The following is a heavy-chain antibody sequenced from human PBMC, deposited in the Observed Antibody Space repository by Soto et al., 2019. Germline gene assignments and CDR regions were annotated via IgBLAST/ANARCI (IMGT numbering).Heavy chain of an antibody. D-gene: IGHD3-22*01. CDR2: ISSSSSSI. Sequence: SLRLSCAASGFTFSSYSMSWVRQAPGKGLEWVSSISSSSSSIYYADSVKGRFTISRDNAKNSLYLQMNSLRAEDTAVYYCARTSDSSGYRFDYWGQGAMVTVSS. J-gene: IGHJ4*02. CDR1: GFTFSSYS. CDR3: ARTSDSSGYRFDY. V-gene: IGHV3-21*04.